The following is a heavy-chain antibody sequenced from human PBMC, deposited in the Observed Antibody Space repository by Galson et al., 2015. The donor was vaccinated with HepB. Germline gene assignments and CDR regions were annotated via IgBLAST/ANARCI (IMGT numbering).Heavy chain of an antibody. D-gene: IGHD5-18*01. V-gene: IGHV3-33*01. Sequence: SLRLSCAASGFTFTNYGLHWVRQAPGKGLEWVAVIWYDGNSKQYADSVKGRFTISRDNSRNTVYLQMNTLRVEDTAVYYCVRDAKMDTGIDYMDVWGKGTTVTVSS. J-gene: IGHJ6*03. CDR3: VRDAKMDTGIDYMDV. CDR1: GFTFTNYG. CDR2: IWYDGNSK.